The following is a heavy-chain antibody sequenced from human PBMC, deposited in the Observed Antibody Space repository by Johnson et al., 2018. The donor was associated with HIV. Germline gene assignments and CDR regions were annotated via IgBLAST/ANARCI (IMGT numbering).Heavy chain of an antibody. D-gene: IGHD7-27*01. CDR3: ARDKEALWGFDAFDL. CDR2: IKEDGSEK. V-gene: IGHV3-7*01. J-gene: IGHJ3*01. CDR1: EFTFSRYW. Sequence: VQLVESGGGLVQPGGSLRLSCVASEFTFSRYWMNWVRQAPWKGLEWVANIKEDGSEKYYVDSLKGRFTISRDNAKNSLYLQMNSLRVDDTAVYFCARDKEALWGFDAFDLWGQGTMVTVSS.